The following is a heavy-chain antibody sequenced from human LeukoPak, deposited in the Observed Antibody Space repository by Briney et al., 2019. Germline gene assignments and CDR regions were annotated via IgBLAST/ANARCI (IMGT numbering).Heavy chain of an antibody. CDR3: AKGKTLYSSPDPGESN. Sequence: TGGSLRLSCAASGFTFSSYGMSWVRQAPGKGLEWVSAISGSGGSTYYADSVKGRFTISRDNSKNTLYLQMNSLRAEDTAVYYRAKGKTLYSSPDPGESNWGQGTLVTVSS. CDR1: GFTFSSYG. D-gene: IGHD6-13*01. V-gene: IGHV3-23*01. CDR2: ISGSGGST. J-gene: IGHJ4*02.